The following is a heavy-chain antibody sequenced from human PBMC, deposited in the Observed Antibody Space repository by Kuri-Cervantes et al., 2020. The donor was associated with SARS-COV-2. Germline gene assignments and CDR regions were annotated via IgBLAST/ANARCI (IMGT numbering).Heavy chain of an antibody. J-gene: IGHJ2*01. CDR3: ASQGKYYYDSSGYPAVYWYFDL. D-gene: IGHD3-22*01. V-gene: IGHV4-34*01. CDR2: INHSGST. CDR1: GGSFSGYY. Sequence: SETLSLTCAVYGGSFSGYYWSWIRQPPGKGLEWIGEINHSGSTNYNPSLKSRVTISVDTSKNQFSLKLSSMTAADTAVYYCASQGKYYYDSSGYPAVYWYFDLWGRGTLVTVSS.